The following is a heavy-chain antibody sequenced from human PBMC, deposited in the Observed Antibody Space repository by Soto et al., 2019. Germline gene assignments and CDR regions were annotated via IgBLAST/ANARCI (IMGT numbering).Heavy chain of an antibody. CDR3: ARGDCVGGTCYSLAGSFYCYMDV. D-gene: IGHD2-15*01. CDR1: GFTFGNYW. Sequence: EVQLVESGGGLVQPGGSLRLSCAASGFTFGNYWMYWVRQAPGKGLVWVSRINSDGSVSSYADSVKGRLTISRDNVKNTLYQQMDSLRVEDTAVYYCARGDCVGGTCYSLAGSFYCYMDVGGKGTTVTVFS. CDR2: INSDGSVS. J-gene: IGHJ6*03. V-gene: IGHV3-74*01.